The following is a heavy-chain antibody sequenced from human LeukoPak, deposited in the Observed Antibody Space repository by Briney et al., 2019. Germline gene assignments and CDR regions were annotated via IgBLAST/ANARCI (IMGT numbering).Heavy chain of an antibody. V-gene: IGHV1-69*13. CDR1: GGTFSSYA. D-gene: IGHD2-21*01. Sequence: SVKVSCKASGGTFSSYAISWVRQAPGQGLEWMGGIIPIFGTANYAQKFQGRVTITADESTSTAYMELSSLRYEDPAVYYCARDTTSIAYCGGDCYSDAFDIWGQGTMVTVSS. CDR2: IIPIFGTA. CDR3: ARDTTSIAYCGGDCYSDAFDI. J-gene: IGHJ3*02.